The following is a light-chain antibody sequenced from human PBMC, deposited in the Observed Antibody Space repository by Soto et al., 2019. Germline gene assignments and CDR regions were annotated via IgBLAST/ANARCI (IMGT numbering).Light chain of an antibody. Sequence: QSALTQTPSVSGSPGQSVTISCTGTSSDVGNYNRVSWYQRPPGTAPKLMIYDVSNRPSGVPDRFSGSKSGNTASLTISGLQAEDEADYYCSSYTSRNTLLFGGGTKLTVL. CDR3: SSYTSRNTLL. J-gene: IGLJ2*01. V-gene: IGLV2-18*02. CDR1: SSDVGNYNR. CDR2: DVS.